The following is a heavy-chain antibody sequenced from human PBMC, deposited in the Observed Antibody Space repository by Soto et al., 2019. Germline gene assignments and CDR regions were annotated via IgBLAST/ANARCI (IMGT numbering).Heavy chain of an antibody. CDR2: ISGYNGHT. CDR3: AREGLPYYLAF. Sequence: QVQLVQSGAEVKKPGASVKVSCKASGYTFISYGISWVRQAPGQGLEWMGWISGYNGHTNYAQELQGRVTMTTDTSTSTAYMELSRRRSDDTVVYYCAREGLPYYLAFWGQGTLVTVSS. D-gene: IGHD4-17*01. J-gene: IGHJ4*02. CDR1: GYTFISYG. V-gene: IGHV1-18*01.